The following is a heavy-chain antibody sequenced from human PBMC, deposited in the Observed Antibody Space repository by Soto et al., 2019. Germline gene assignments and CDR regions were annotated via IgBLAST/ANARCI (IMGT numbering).Heavy chain of an antibody. CDR3: ARERVVVVPAAIRGMDV. J-gene: IGHJ6*02. Sequence: ASVKVSCKASGYTFTGYYMHWVRQAPGQGLEWMGWINPNSGGTNYAQKFQGRVTMTRDTSISTAYMELSRLRSDDTAVYYCARERVVVVPAAIRGMDVSDQGTTVTVSS. V-gene: IGHV1-2*02. CDR1: GYTFTGYY. CDR2: INPNSGGT. D-gene: IGHD2-2*02.